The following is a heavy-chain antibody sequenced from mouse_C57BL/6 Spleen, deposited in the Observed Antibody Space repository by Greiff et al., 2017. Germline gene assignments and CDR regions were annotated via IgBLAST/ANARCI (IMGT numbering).Heavy chain of an antibody. CDR3: ARVGAD. CDR1: GYTFTSYW. J-gene: IGHJ3*01. Sequence: QVQLQQPGAELVMPGASVKLSCKASGYTFTSYWMHWVKQRPGQGLEWIGEIDPSDSYTNYNQKFKGKSTLTVDKSSSTAYMQLSSLTSEDYAVYYCARVGADWGQGTLVTVSA. V-gene: IGHV1-69*01. CDR2: IDPSDSYT.